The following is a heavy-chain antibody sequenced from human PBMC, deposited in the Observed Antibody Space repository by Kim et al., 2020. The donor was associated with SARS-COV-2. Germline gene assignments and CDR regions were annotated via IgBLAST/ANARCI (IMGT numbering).Heavy chain of an antibody. J-gene: IGHJ3*02. CDR3: AYGSGSYYDAFDI. D-gene: IGHD3-10*01. V-gene: IGHV3-30*04. CDR1: GFTFSSYA. CDR2: ISYDGSNK. Sequence: GGSLRLSCAASGFTFSSYAMHWVRQAPGKGLERVAVISYDGSNKYYADSVKGRFTISRDNSKNTLYLQMNSLRTEDTAVYYCAYGSGSYYDAFDIWGQGTIVTVSS.